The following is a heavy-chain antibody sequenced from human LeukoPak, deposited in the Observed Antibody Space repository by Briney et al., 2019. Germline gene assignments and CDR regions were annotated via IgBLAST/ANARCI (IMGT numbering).Heavy chain of an antibody. Sequence: SETLSLTCTVSGGSISSYYWSWIRQPAGKGLEWIGRIYSSGSTDYNPSLKSRVTMSVDTSKNQFSLKLSSVTAADTAVYYCARGQYHLLYWYFDLWGRGTLVTVSS. D-gene: IGHD2-2*01. CDR3: ARGQYHLLYWYFDL. CDR2: IYSSGST. CDR1: GGSISSYY. J-gene: IGHJ2*01. V-gene: IGHV4-4*07.